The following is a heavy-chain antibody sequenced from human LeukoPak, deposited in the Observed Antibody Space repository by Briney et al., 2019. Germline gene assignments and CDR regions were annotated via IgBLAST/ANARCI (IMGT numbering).Heavy chain of an antibody. CDR3: AKDVDPFGSGSYVEGFDY. Sequence: GRSLRLSCAASGFTFGGYGMHWVRQAPGKGLEWVAVISFDASNKYYADSVKGRFTISRDNSKNTLYLQMNSLRAEDTAVYYCAKDVDPFGSGSYVEGFDYWGQGTLVTVSS. CDR1: GFTFGGYG. J-gene: IGHJ4*02. V-gene: IGHV3-30*18. D-gene: IGHD3-10*01. CDR2: ISFDASNK.